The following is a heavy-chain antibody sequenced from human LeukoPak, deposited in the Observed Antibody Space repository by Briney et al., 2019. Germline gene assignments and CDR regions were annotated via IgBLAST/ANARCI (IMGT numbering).Heavy chain of an antibody. CDR2: ISGSGGST. CDR1: GFTFSSYA. J-gene: IGHJ6*02. V-gene: IGHV3-23*01. CDR3: AKDRAALLWFGELSGGMDV. D-gene: IGHD3-10*01. Sequence: GGSLRLSCAASGFTFSSYAMSWVRQAPGKGLEWVSAISGSGGSTYYADSVKGRFTISRDNSKNTLYLQMNSLRAEDTAVYYCAKDRAALLWFGELSGGMDVWGQGTTVTVSS.